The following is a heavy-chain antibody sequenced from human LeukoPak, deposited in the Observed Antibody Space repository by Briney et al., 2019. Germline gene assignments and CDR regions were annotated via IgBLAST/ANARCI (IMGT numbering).Heavy chain of an antibody. CDR2: IYYSGST. V-gene: IGHV4-59*12. J-gene: IGHJ4*02. CDR3: AREVGAKGDY. CDR1: GGSISSYY. Sequence: SETLSLTCTVSGGSISSYYWSWIRQPPGKGLEWIGYIYYSGSTNYNPSLKSRVTISVDKSKTQFSLKLSSVTAADTAVYYCAREVGAKGDYWGQGTLVTVSS. D-gene: IGHD1-26*01.